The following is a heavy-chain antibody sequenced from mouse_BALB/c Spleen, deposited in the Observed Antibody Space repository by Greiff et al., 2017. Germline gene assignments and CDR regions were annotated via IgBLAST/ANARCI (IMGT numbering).Heavy chain of an antibody. CDR2: IDPANGNT. CDR3: ARYYGSSYTPWFAY. J-gene: IGHJ3*01. CDR1: GFNIKDTY. Sequence: EVQLQQSGAELVKPGASVKLSCTASGFNIKDTYMHWVKQRPEQGLEWIGRIDPANGNTKYDPKFQGKATITADTSSNTAYLQLSSLTSEDTAVYYCARYYGSSYTPWFAYWGQGTLVTVSA. D-gene: IGHD1-1*01. V-gene: IGHV14-3*02.